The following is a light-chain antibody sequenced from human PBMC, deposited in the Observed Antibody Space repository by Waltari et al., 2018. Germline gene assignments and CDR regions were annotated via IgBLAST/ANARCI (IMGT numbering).Light chain of an antibody. J-gene: IGLJ3*02. CDR3: CSHAGSSTFRV. V-gene: IGLV2-23*02. Sequence: QSALTQPASVSGSPGQSITISCTGTSSAVGNFNLVSWYQHHPGKAPKLIIYEVTKRPSGVSNRFSGSKAANTASLTISGLQAEDEADYYCCSHAGSSTFRVFGGGTKLTVL. CDR2: EVT. CDR1: SSAVGNFNL.